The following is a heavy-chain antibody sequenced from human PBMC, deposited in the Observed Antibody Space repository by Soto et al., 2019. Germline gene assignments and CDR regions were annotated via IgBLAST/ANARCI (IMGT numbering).Heavy chain of an antibody. J-gene: IGHJ3*02. Sequence: SLRLSCAASGFTFSSYAMHWVRQAPGKGLEWVAVISYDGSNKYYADSVKGRFTISRDNSKNTLYLQMNSLRAEDTAVYYCARDPQELRNAFDIWDQGTMVTVSS. D-gene: IGHD1-26*01. CDR2: ISYDGSNK. CDR3: ARDPQELRNAFDI. CDR1: GFTFSSYA. V-gene: IGHV3-30-3*01.